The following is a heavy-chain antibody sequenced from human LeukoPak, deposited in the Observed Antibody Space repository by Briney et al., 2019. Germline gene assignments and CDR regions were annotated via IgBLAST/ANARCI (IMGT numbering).Heavy chain of an antibody. V-gene: IGHV3-74*01. CDR1: GFTFNNFW. CDR3: ARGASSGYRIDY. D-gene: IGHD5-18*01. CDR2: ISKDGSTT. J-gene: IGHJ4*02. Sequence: PGGSLRLSCTASGFTFNNFWMHWVRQTPGKGLAWVSRISKDGSTTNYADSVKGRFTISRDNAKNTLYLQMNSLTAEDTALYYCARGASSGYRIDYWGQGTLVPVSA.